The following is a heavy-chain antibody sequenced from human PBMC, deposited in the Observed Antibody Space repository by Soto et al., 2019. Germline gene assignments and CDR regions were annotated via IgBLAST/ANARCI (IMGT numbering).Heavy chain of an antibody. CDR2: ISGSGSST. Sequence: GGSLRLSCAASGFTFSSYAMAWVRQAPGKGLEWVSAISGSGSSTFYADSVKGRFTTSRDNSKNTLYLQMNSLRAEDTAVYYCAKDSSGWSKNYWGQGTLVTVSS. CDR1: GFTFSSYA. D-gene: IGHD6-19*01. CDR3: AKDSSGWSKNY. J-gene: IGHJ4*02. V-gene: IGHV3-23*01.